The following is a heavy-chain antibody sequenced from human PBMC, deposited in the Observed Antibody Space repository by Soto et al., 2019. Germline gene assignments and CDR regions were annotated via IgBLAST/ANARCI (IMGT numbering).Heavy chain of an antibody. D-gene: IGHD3-22*01. CDR1: GGSISSHY. J-gene: IGHJ4*02. Sequence: SETLSLTCTVSGGSISSHYWRWIRQPAGKGLEWIGRIYTSGSTNYNPSLKSRVTMSVDTSKNQFSLKLSSVTAADTAVYYCASAASSGYYYVGNYVDDWGQGTLVTV. V-gene: IGHV4-4*07. CDR3: ASAASSGYYYVGNYVDD. CDR2: IYTSGST.